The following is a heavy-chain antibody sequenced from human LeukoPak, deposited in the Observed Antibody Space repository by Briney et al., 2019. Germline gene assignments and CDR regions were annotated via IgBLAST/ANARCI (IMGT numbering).Heavy chain of an antibody. CDR2: FHGSGGST. Sequence: PGGSLRLSCAASGFTFSSYAMSWVRQAPGEGLERVSTFHGSGGSTYYADSVKGRFTISRDDSKNALYLQMNSLRADDAAVYYCAKGSRGGYDSHFDYWGRGALVTVSS. V-gene: IGHV3-23*01. J-gene: IGHJ4*02. CDR3: AKGSRGGYDSHFDY. CDR1: GFTFSSYA. D-gene: IGHD5-12*01.